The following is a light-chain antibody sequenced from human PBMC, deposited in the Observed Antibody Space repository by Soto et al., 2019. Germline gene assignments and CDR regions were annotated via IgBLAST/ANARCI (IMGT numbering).Light chain of an antibody. J-gene: IGKJ2*01. CDR2: DAS. V-gene: IGKV1-5*01. CDR1: QSISYY. CDR3: QHYNSDPVT. Sequence: DIQMTQFPSTLSASVGDRVTITCRASQSISYYLAWYQQKPGKAPKILIYDASSLESGFPSRFSGSGSGTEFTLTISSLQPDDFATYYCQHYNSDPVTFGQGTKLEIK.